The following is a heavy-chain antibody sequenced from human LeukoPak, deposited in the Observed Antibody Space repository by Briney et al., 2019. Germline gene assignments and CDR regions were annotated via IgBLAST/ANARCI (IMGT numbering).Heavy chain of an antibody. CDR3: ARDLLDSSGWYPFDY. J-gene: IGHJ4*02. CDR2: ISSNGGST. V-gene: IGHV3-64*01. CDR1: GFTFSSYA. D-gene: IGHD6-19*01. Sequence: GGSLRLSCAASGFTFSSYAMHWVRQAPGRGLEYVSAISSNGGSTYYANSVKGRFTISRDNSKNTLYLQMGSLRAEDMAVYYCARDLLDSSGWYPFDYLGQGTLVTVSS.